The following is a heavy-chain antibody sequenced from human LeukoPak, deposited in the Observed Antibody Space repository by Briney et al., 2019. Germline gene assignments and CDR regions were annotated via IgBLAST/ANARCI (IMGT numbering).Heavy chain of an antibody. CDR3: ARGAPTTSIVVAIRNSFDI. J-gene: IGHJ3*02. Sequence: SETLSLTCTVSGGSISSCYWSWIRQPPGKGLEWIGYIYYSGSTNYNPSLKSRVTISVDTSKNQFSLKLSSVTAADTAVYYCARGAPTTSIVVAIRNSFDIWGQGTMVTVSS. CDR2: IYYSGST. D-gene: IGHD3-22*01. V-gene: IGHV4-59*01. CDR1: GGSISSCY.